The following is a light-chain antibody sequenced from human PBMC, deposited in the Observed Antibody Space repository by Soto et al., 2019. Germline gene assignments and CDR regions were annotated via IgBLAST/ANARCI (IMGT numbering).Light chain of an antibody. J-gene: IGKJ5*01. Sequence: EIVLTQSPGTLSLSPGDGATLSCRASQSVSSSYLAWYQQKPGQAPRLLIYGESSRATGIPDRFSASGSGTDFTLTISRLEPEDFAVYFCQQRSSWPITFGEGTRLE. CDR1: QSVSSSY. V-gene: IGKV3D-20*02. CDR2: GES. CDR3: QQRSSWPIT.